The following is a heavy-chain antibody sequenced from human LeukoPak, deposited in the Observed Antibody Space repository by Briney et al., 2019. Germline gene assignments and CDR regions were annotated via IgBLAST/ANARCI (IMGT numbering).Heavy chain of an antibody. CDR3: AKDVRRCNGACT. V-gene: IGHV3-23*01. Sequence: GGSLRLSCAASGFSFSTYSFSWVRQAPGKGLEWVSGNSASGGDTFYADSVKGRFTISRDNSKNTLSLQMNSLRVEDTAIYYCAKDVRRCNGACTWGQGTLVAVSS. CDR1: GFSFSTYS. D-gene: IGHD2-8*01. J-gene: IGHJ5*02. CDR2: NSASGGDT.